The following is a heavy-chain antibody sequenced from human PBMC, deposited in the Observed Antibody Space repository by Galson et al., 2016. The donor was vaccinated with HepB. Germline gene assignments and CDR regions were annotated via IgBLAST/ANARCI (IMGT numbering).Heavy chain of an antibody. CDR2: ISFDGNNK. CDR1: GFIFSTYG. CDR3: ANADMPAMLPFDF. Sequence: SLRLSCAASGFIFSTYGMHWVRQAPGKGLEWVAIISFDGNNKYYADSVKGRFTISRDNSKNTLYLQMNSLRPEDTAVYYCANADMPAMLPFDFWGQGTLVTVSS. D-gene: IGHD5-18*01. J-gene: IGHJ4*02. V-gene: IGHV3-30*18.